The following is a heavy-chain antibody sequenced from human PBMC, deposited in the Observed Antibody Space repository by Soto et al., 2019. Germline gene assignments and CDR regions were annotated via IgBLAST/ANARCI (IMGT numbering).Heavy chain of an antibody. Sequence: QVQLVESGGGVVQPGRSLRLSCAASGFIFSNYGMHWVRQAPGKGLEWVAVIWYDGSNKYYADSVKGRFTISRDNSKNTLFLQMNSLRAEDTAVYYCARDAPPLFRSCYGTNCRNWFDPWGQGTLVTVSS. V-gene: IGHV3-33*01. CDR2: IWYDGSNK. D-gene: IGHD2-2*01. CDR1: GFIFSNYG. CDR3: ARDAPPLFRSCYGTNCRNWFDP. J-gene: IGHJ5*02.